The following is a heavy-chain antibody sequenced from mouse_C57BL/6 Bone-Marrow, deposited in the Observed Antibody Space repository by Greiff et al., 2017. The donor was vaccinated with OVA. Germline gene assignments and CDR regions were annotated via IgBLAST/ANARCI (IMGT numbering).Heavy chain of an antibody. CDR2: IRSKSNNYAT. Sequence: EVKLLESGGGLVQPKGSLKLSCAASGFSFNTHAMNWVRQAPGKGLEWVARIRSKSNNYATYYADSVKDRFTISRDDSESMLYLQMNNLKTEDTAMYYCVRHVDYGSWWYFDVWGTGTTDTVSS. J-gene: IGHJ1*03. V-gene: IGHV10-1*01. CDR3: VRHVDYGSWWYFDV. CDR1: GFSFNTHA. D-gene: IGHD1-1*01.